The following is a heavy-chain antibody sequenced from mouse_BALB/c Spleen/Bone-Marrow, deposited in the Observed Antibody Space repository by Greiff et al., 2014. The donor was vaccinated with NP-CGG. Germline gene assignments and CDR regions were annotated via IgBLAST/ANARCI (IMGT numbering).Heavy chain of an antibody. D-gene: IGHD1-1*01. Sequence: VQLQQSGAELVKPGASVKLSCTASGFNIKDTYMHWVKQRPEQGLEWIGRIDPANGNTKYDPKFQGKATITADTSSNTAYLQLSSLTSEDTAVYYCAPYYYGSSSFAYWGQEALVTVSA. CDR1: GFNIKDTY. V-gene: IGHV14-3*02. CDR2: IDPANGNT. J-gene: IGHJ3*01. CDR3: APYYYGSSSFAY.